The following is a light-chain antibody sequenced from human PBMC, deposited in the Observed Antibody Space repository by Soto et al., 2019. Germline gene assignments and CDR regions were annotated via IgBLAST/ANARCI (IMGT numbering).Light chain of an antibody. Sequence: QSVLTQPASVSASPGQSITISCTGTSSDVGGYNYVSWYQQHPGKAPKRMIYDVSNRPSGVSNRFSGSKSGNTASLTISGLQAEDEADYYCSSYTSSSTYVFGTGTKV. V-gene: IGLV2-14*01. CDR1: SSDVGGYNY. CDR3: SSYTSSSTYV. J-gene: IGLJ1*01. CDR2: DVS.